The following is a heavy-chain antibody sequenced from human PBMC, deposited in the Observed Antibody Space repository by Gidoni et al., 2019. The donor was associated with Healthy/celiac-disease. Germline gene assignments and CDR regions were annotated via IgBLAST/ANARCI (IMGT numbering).Heavy chain of an antibody. CDR1: GFTFSSYA. J-gene: IGHJ4*02. D-gene: IGHD1-26*01. CDR3: ARGHTFREWDVPSDY. Sequence: QVQLVESGRGVVQPGRSLRLSCAAFGFTFSSYAMHWVRQAPGKGLEWVAVISYDGSNKYYADSVKGRFTISRDNSKNTLYLQMNNLRAEDTAVYYCARGHTFREWDVPSDYWGQGTLVTVSS. V-gene: IGHV3-30-3*01. CDR2: ISYDGSNK.